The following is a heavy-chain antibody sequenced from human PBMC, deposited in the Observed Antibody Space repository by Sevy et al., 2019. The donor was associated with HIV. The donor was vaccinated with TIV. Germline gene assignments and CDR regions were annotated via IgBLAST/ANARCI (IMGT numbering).Heavy chain of an antibody. CDR3: TKDAGWPL. V-gene: IGHV3-23*01. CDR1: GFLFGTHA. CDR2: ITSSASTT. J-gene: IGHJ4*02. D-gene: IGHD3-9*01. Sequence: GGSLRLFCAASGFLFGTHAMSWVRQAPGKGLVCVSGITSSASTTYYADSVKGRFTISRDNSKNTLYLQMNNLRAEDTAVYYCTKDAGWPLWGQGTLVTVSS.